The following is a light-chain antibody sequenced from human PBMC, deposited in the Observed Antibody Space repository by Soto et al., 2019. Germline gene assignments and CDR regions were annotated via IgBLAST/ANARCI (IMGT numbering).Light chain of an antibody. J-gene: IGKJ1*01. CDR2: GAS. CDR1: QSISSSY. CDR3: QHYNSYSEA. V-gene: IGKV3-20*01. Sequence: IVLTTSPGTLSLSPWERATPSCGARQSISSSYLAWYQQKPGQAPRLLIYGASSRATGIPDRFSGSGSGTDFTLTISRLEPEDFAMYYCQHYNSYSEAFGQGTKVDIK.